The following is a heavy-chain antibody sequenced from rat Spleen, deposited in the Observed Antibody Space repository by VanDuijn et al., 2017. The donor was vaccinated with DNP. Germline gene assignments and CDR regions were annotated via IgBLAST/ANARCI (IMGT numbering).Heavy chain of an antibody. CDR3: ATGQYGYNY. V-gene: IGHV5-17*01. CDR1: GFTFGDYA. CDR2: ITSDGSST. J-gene: IGHJ2*01. Sequence: EVQLVESGGGLVQPGNSLKLSCAASGFTFGDYAMAWVRQSPQKGLEWVATITSDGSSTYYRVSVKGRFTISRENAKRTLYLQMDSLRSADTATYYCATGQYGYNYWGQGVMVTVSS. D-gene: IGHD1-4*01.